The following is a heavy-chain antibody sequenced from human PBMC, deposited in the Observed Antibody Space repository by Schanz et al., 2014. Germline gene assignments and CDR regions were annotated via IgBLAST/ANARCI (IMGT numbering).Heavy chain of an antibody. CDR1: GFIFDDYG. D-gene: IGHD1-1*01. CDR3: VAMGKNASHYFDQ. J-gene: IGHJ4*02. CDR2: INWNGGDT. V-gene: IGHV3-20*04. Sequence: EVLLLDSGGRVERPGGSLRLSCAASGFIFDDYGMSWVRQVPGKGLEWVPGINWNGGDTSYADSVKGRFTIARDNSKNTLLLQRDSRRVEDTADYYCVAMGKNASHYFDQWGQGTLVTVSS.